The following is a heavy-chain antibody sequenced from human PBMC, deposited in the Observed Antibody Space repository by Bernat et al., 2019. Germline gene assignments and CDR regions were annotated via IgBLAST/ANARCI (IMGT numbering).Heavy chain of an antibody. J-gene: IGHJ5*02. V-gene: IGHV3-30*01. D-gene: IGHD2-21*02. Sequence: DSVKGRFTISRDNSKNTLDLQMNNLRADDTAIYYCARDSHCTGDCYRSGWFDPWGQGKLVTVSS. CDR3: ARDSHCTGDCYRSGWFDP.